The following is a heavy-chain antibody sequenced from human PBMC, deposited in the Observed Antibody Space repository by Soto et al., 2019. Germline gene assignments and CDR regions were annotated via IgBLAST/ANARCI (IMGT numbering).Heavy chain of an antibody. CDR2: IYYSGST. Sequence: QVQLQESGPGLVKPSETLSLTCTVSGGSVSSGSYYWSWIRQPPGKGLEWIGYIYYSGSTNYNPSLKSRVTISVDTSKSQFSLKRSSVTAADTAVYYCARVIAAAGSFDYWGQGTLVTVSS. CDR1: GGSVSSGSYY. D-gene: IGHD6-13*01. J-gene: IGHJ4*02. V-gene: IGHV4-61*01. CDR3: ARVIAAAGSFDY.